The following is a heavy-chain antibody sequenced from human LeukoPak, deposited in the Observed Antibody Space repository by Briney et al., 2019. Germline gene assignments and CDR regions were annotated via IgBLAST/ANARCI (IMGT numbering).Heavy chain of an antibody. V-gene: IGHV3-11*01. Sequence: KPGGSLRLSCAASGFTFSDYYMGWIRQAPGKGLEWVSYISRGGSTTYYVDSVKGRFTISRDNAKNSLYLQMNSLRAEDTAVYYCASMVAEAGPNWFDPWGQGTLVTISS. D-gene: IGHD6-19*01. CDR3: ASMVAEAGPNWFDP. CDR2: ISRGGSTT. CDR1: GFTFSDYY. J-gene: IGHJ5*02.